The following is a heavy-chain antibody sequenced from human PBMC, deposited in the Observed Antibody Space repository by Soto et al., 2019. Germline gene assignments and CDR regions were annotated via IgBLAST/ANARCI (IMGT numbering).Heavy chain of an antibody. Sequence: QVQLVQSGAEVKKPGASVKVSCKASGYTFTSYGISWVRQAPGQGLEWMGWISAYNGTTNYAQKPKGTSPFSADTATTTAYMELRSLRSDDTAVYYGARGIVSDAPVGYWGQGTLVTVSS. CDR3: ARGIVSDAPVGY. D-gene: IGHD2-15*01. J-gene: IGHJ4*02. CDR2: ISAYNGTT. V-gene: IGHV1-18*01. CDR1: GYTFTSYG.